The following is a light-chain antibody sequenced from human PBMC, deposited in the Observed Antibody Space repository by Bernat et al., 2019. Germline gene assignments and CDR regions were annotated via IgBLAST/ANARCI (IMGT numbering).Light chain of an antibody. CDR2: AVS. CDR1: QSVSSSY. Sequence: EIALTQSPGTLSLSPGERATLSCRASQSVSSSYLGWYQQKPGQAPRLLIYAVSNRATGIPDRFSGSGSGKDFTLTISRVGPEDFAVYYCQQYAGSPYTFGQGTKLQIK. V-gene: IGKV3-20*01. CDR3: QQYAGSPYT. J-gene: IGKJ2*01.